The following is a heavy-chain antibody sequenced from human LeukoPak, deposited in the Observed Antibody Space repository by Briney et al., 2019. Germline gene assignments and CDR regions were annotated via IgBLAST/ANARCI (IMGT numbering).Heavy chain of an antibody. CDR1: GGSFSGYY. Sequence: SETLSLTCAVYGGSFSGYYWSWIRQPPGKGLEWIGEINHSGSTNYSPSLKSLVTISVDTCKNHFSLKLSSVTAEDTAVYYCARYVWGSYRQDDAFDIWGQGTMVTVSS. CDR2: INHSGST. D-gene: IGHD3-16*02. CDR3: ARYVWGSYRQDDAFDI. J-gene: IGHJ3*02. V-gene: IGHV4-34*01.